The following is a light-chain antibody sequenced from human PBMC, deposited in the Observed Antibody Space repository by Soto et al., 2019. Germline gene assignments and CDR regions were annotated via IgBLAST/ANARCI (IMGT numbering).Light chain of an antibody. V-gene: IGKV1-9*01. Sequence: IQVTKCAASLTASVGDRVTITCRASQGISSCLAWYQQKPWKAPKLLIYAASTLQSGVPSRFSGSGSGTDFTLTISSLQPDDFATYYCQHYNSYSEAFGQGTMVDIK. CDR2: AAS. CDR3: QHYNSYSEA. CDR1: QGISSC. J-gene: IGKJ1*01.